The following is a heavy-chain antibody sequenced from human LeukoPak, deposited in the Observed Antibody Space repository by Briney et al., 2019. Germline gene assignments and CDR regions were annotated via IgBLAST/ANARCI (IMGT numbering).Heavy chain of an antibody. V-gene: IGHV3-53*01. CDR2: IYSGGST. J-gene: IGHJ4*02. D-gene: IGHD4-23*01. Sequence: GGSLRLSCAASGFTVSSNYMSWVRQAPGKGLEWVSVIYSGGSTYYADSVKGRFTTSRDNSKNTLYLQMNSLRAEDSAVYYCARGNYGGNVRIYFDYWGQGTLVTVSS. CDR1: GFTVSSNY. CDR3: ARGNYGGNVRIYFDY.